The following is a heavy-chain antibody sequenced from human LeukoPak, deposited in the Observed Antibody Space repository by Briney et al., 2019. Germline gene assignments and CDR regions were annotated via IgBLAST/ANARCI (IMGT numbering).Heavy chain of an antibody. J-gene: IGHJ4*02. CDR1: GVSISSYY. CDR2: IYYSGST. CDR3: AAAQDYGDYALDY. Sequence: SETLSLTCTVSGVSISSYYWSWIRQPPGKGLEWIGYIYYSGSTNYNPSLKSRVTISVDTSKNQFSLKLSSVTAADTAVYYCAAAQDYGDYALDYWGQGTLVTVSS. V-gene: IGHV4-59*01. D-gene: IGHD4-17*01.